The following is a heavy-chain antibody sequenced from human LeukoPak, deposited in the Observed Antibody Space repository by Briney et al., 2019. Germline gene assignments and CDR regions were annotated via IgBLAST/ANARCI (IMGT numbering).Heavy chain of an antibody. J-gene: IGHJ4*02. Sequence: RPGGSLRLSCAASGFTFRSYSMNWVRQAPGKGLEWVSGISERGGSTNYADSVRGRFIISRDTSKNTVYLQMNSLRVEDTAVYFCAKRGIVIRAVIIIGFHKEAYYFDYWGQGILVTVSS. CDR2: ISERGGST. V-gene: IGHV3-23*01. D-gene: IGHD3-10*01. CDR1: GFTFRSYS. CDR3: AKRGIVIRAVIIIGFHKEAYYFDY.